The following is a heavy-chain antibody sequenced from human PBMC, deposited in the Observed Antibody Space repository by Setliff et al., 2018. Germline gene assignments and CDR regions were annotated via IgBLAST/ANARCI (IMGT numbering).Heavy chain of an antibody. J-gene: IGHJ3*02. D-gene: IGHD5-12*01. V-gene: IGHV1-18*01. CDR1: GYNFRSHG. CDR3: ARSSRSGYYHNRDSFDI. CDR2: ISPYSDGT. Sequence: ASVNVSCKASGYNFRSHGINWVRQAPGKGPEWMGWISPYSDGTKYAENVQDRVTMTTDTSTNTAYLEVKSLTSDDTAIYYCARSSRSGYYHNRDSFDIWGQGTRVTVSS.